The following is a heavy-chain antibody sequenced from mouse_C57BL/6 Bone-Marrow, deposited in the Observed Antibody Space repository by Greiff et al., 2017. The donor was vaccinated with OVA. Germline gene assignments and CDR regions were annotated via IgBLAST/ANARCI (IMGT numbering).Heavy chain of an antibody. Sequence: QVQLQQPGAELVKPGASVKLSCKASGYTFTSYWMHWVKQRPGPGLEWIGMIHPSSGSTNYNEKFKSKATLTVDKSSSTAYMQLSSLTSEDSAVYYCAREGNDYDEGAWFAYWGQGTLVTVSA. D-gene: IGHD2-4*01. V-gene: IGHV1-64*01. CDR2: IHPSSGST. J-gene: IGHJ3*01. CDR1: GYTFTSYW. CDR3: AREGNDYDEGAWFAY.